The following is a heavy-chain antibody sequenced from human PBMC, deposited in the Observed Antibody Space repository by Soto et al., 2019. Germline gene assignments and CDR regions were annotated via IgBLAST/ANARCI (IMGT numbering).Heavy chain of an antibody. J-gene: IGHJ6*02. CDR1: GYTFTSYD. CDR2: MNPNSGNT. Sequence: ASVKVSCKASGYTFTSYDINWVRQATGQGLEWMGWMNPNSGNTGYAQKFQGRVTMTRNTSISTAYMELSSLRSEDTAVYYCARSRTGTRYYGMDVWGQGTTVTVSS. D-gene: IGHD1-1*01. V-gene: IGHV1-8*01. CDR3: ARSRTGTRYYGMDV.